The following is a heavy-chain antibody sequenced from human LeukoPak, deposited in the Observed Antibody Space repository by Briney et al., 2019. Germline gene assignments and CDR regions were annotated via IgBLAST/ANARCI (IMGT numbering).Heavy chain of an antibody. J-gene: IGHJ5*02. CDR1: GYTFTGYY. V-gene: IGHV1-18*04. CDR2: INPYNGNT. CDR3: ARRGLTNEDTYIASGDWFDP. Sequence: GASVKVSCKASGYTFTGYYMHWVRQAPGQGLEWMGWINPYNGNTNYAQNLQGRVTMTTDTSTSTAYMELRSLRSDDTAVYYCARRGLTNEDTYIASGDWFDPWGQGTLVTVSS. D-gene: IGHD1-1*01.